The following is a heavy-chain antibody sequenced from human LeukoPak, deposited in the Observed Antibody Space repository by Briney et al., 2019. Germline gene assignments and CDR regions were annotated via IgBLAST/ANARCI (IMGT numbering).Heavy chain of an antibody. CDR2: IYYSGST. CDR1: GGSIGSYY. CDR3: AREGVAAAGKLDY. J-gene: IGHJ4*02. D-gene: IGHD6-13*01. Sequence: SETLSLTCTVSGGSIGSYYWSWIRQPPGKGLEWIGYIYYSGSTNYNPSLKSRVTISLDTSKNQFSMHLISATAADTAVYYCAREGVAAAGKLDYWGQGTLVTVSS. V-gene: IGHV4-59*01.